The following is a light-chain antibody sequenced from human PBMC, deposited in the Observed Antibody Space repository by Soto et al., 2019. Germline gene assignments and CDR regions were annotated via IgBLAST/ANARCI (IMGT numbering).Light chain of an antibody. Sequence: EIVMTQSPATLSVSPGERATLSCRASQSVGSNLAWYQQRPGQAPRPLIFGASTRAIGIPPRFSASGSGTEFTLTISSLQSEELAVYFCQQYNNWPYTVGRGTKLEIK. CDR3: QQYNNWPYT. CDR2: GAS. CDR1: QSVGSN. V-gene: IGKV3-15*01. J-gene: IGKJ2*01.